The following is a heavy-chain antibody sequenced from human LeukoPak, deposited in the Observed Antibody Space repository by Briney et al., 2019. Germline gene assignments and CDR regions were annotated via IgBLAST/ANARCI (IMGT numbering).Heavy chain of an antibody. CDR3: ARGATGVVVPAALV. CDR2: ISSSSSTI. J-gene: IGHJ6*02. Sequence: GGSLRLSCAVSGFTFSSYSMNWVRQAPEKGLEWVSYISSSSSTIYYADSVKGRFTISRDNAKNSLYLQMTSLRAEDTAVYYCARGATGVVVPAALVWGQGTTVTVSS. CDR1: GFTFSSYS. V-gene: IGHV3-48*04. D-gene: IGHD2-2*01.